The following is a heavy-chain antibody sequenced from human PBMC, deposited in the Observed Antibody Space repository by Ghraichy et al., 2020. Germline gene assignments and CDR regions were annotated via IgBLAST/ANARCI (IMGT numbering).Heavy chain of an antibody. V-gene: IGHV4-34*01. Sequence: SQTLSLTCAVYGGSFSGYYWSWIRQSPGKGLEWIGEINDSGKTYSSPPLKSRVSMSVDTSKNQFSLKLTSLTAADTAVYFCARDGESGSWRGGRRHRDWFFDVWGRGTLVSVSS. D-gene: IGHD2-15*01. CDR2: INDSGKT. CDR1: GGSFSGYY. J-gene: IGHJ2*01. CDR3: ARDGESGSWRGGRRHRDWFFDV.